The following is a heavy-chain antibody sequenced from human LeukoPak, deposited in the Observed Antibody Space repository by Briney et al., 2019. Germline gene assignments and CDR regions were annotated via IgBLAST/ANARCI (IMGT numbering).Heavy chain of an antibody. J-gene: IGHJ6*03. D-gene: IGHD6-19*01. CDR2: ISSSGSYI. Sequence: GGSLRLSCAASRFTFSSYSMNWVRQAPGKGLEWVSSISSSGSYIYYADSVKGRFTISRDNAKNSLYLQMNSLRAEDTAVYYCARVDKYSSGWYGGRSYYYMDVWGKGTTVTVSS. CDR1: RFTFSSYS. CDR3: ARVDKYSSGWYGGRSYYYMDV. V-gene: IGHV3-21*01.